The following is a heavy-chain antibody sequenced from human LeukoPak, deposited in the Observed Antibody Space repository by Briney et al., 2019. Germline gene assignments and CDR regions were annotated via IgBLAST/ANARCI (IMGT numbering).Heavy chain of an antibody. Sequence: PGGSLRLSCVASGFPFSNTWMSWVRQAPGKGLEWIGRIKSNNDGGTTVYTAPVEGRFTISRDDSKNTLYLQMSGLKTEDTAVYYCGINQGGVVVNXWXQGNLVTVSS. J-gene: IGHJ4*02. CDR2: IKSNNDGGTT. CDR3: GINQGGVVVNX. V-gene: IGHV3-15*01. CDR1: GFPFSNTW. D-gene: IGHD2-15*01.